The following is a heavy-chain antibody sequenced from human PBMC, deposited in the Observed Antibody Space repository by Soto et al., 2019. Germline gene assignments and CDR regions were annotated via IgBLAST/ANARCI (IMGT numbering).Heavy chain of an antibody. CDR2: ISAYNGNT. J-gene: IGHJ3*02. CDR3: ARGSSGWYGGAFDI. Sequence: APVKVPCKASGYTFTSYGISWGRPAPGQGLEWMGWISAYNGNTNYAQKLQGRVTMTTDTSTSTAYMELRSLRSDDTAVYYCARGSSGWYGGAFDIWGQGTMVTVSS. D-gene: IGHD6-19*01. V-gene: IGHV1-18*01. CDR1: GYTFTSYG.